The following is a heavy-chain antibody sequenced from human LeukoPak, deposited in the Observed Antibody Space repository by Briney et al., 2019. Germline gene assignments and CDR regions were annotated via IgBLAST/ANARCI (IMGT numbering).Heavy chain of an antibody. D-gene: IGHD6-13*01. CDR2: ISGDGGST. J-gene: IGHJ4*02. CDR3: AKGFSRIAAAGTEVNY. Sequence: GGSLRLSCAASGFTFDDYAMHWVRQAPGKGLEWVSLISGDGGSTYYADSVKGRFTISRDNSKNSLYLQMNSLRTEDTALYYCAKGFSRIAAAGTEVNYWGQGTLVTVSS. V-gene: IGHV3-43*02. CDR1: GFTFDDYA.